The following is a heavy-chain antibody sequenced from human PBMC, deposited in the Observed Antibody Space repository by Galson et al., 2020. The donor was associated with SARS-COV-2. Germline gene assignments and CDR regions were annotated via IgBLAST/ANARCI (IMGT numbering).Heavy chain of an antibody. CDR3: ARDRVAVAGHYYYYYAMDV. Sequence: ASVKVSCKASGYTFTGYYMHWVRQAPGQGLEWMGWINPNSGGTNYVQKFQGRVTMTRDTSISTAYMELSRLRSDDTAVYYCARDRVAVAGHYYYYYAMDVWGQGTTVTVSS. V-gene: IGHV1-2*02. D-gene: IGHD6-19*01. CDR2: INPNSGGT. J-gene: IGHJ6*02. CDR1: GYTFTGYY.